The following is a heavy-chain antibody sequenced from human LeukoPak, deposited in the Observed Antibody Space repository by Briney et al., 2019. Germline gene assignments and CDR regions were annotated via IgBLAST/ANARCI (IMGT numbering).Heavy chain of an antibody. J-gene: IGHJ4*02. CDR3: AREGDSSGGPH. CDR1: GYRFTDHW. Sequence: GESLKISCKGSGYRFTDHWIAWVRQMPGEGLEWMGIIYPGDSNARYSPSFQGQVTMSADKSISTAYLQWSSLKASDTGMYYCAREGDSSGGPHWGQGTLVTVSS. D-gene: IGHD3-22*01. CDR2: IYPGDSNA. V-gene: IGHV5-51*01.